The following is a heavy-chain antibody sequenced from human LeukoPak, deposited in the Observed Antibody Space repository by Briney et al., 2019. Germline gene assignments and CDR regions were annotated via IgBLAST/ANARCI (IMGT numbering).Heavy chain of an antibody. CDR2: LSGSGGGT. CDR3: AKDRATYSRSGSHYLGAFDA. V-gene: IGHV3-23*01. J-gene: IGHJ3*01. D-gene: IGHD3-10*01. Sequence: GGSLRLSCAASGFTFSNYAMTWVRQVPGKGLEWVSSLSGSGGGTWYAGSVKGRFSISRDNSKNTLYLQMNSLRAEDTAQYYCAKDRATYSRSGSHYLGAFDAWGHGTVVTVSS. CDR1: GFTFSNYA.